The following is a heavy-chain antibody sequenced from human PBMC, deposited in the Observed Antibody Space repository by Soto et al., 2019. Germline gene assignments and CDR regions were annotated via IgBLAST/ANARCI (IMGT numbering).Heavy chain of an antibody. V-gene: IGHV3-33*01. Sequence: QVQLMESGGGVVQPGRSLRLSCAASGFTFNSYGIHWIRQAPGKGLEWVAVVWYDGSNTYYADSVKGRFTISRDNSENTLYLQMDSLRAEDTAGYYCARDWEGGTFDYWGQGILVTVSS. D-gene: IGHD1-26*01. CDR1: GFTFNSYG. CDR2: VWYDGSNT. J-gene: IGHJ4*02. CDR3: ARDWEGGTFDY.